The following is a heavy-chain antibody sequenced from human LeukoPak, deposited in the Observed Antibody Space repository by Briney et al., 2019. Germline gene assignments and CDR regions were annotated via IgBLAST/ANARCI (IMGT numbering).Heavy chain of an antibody. CDR1: GVPLSRNY. Sequence: PGGSPRLSCAASGVPLSRNYISWGRPAPGKGVGGGSVIYSGGSTYYADSVKGRFTISRDNSKNTLYLQMNSLRAADTAVYYCARDKGTSYLSSFDYWGQGTLVTVSS. J-gene: IGHJ4*02. CDR2: IYSGGST. CDR3: ARDKGTSYLSSFDY. D-gene: IGHD6-6*01. V-gene: IGHV3-53*05.